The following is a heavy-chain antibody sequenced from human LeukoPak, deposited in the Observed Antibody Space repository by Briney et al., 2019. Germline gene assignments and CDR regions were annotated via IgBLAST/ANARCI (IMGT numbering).Heavy chain of an antibody. CDR1: GGTFSSYA. CDR3: AREVYYYDSSGYPKPYYFDY. J-gene: IGHJ4*02. V-gene: IGHV1-69*05. CDR2: IIPIFGTA. Sequence: SVKVSCKASGGTFSSYAISWVRQAPGQGLEWMERIIPIFGTANYAQKFQGRVAITTDESTSTAYMELSSLRSEDTAVYYCAREVYYYDSSGYPKPYYFDYWGQGTLVTVSS. D-gene: IGHD3-22*01.